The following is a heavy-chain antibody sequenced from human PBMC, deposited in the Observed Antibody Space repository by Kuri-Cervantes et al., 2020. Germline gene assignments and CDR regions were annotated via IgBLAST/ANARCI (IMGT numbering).Heavy chain of an antibody. D-gene: IGHD6-13*01. J-gene: IGHJ5*02. CDR1: GGSISSSSYY. V-gene: IGHV4-39*07. Sequence: SETLSLTCTVSGGSISSSSYYWGWIRQPPGKGLEWIGSIYYSGSTNYNPSLKSRVTISVDTSKNQLSLKLSSVTAADTAVYYCARVFVEAAASTQTFDPWGQGTLVTVSS. CDR2: IYYSGST. CDR3: ARVFVEAAASTQTFDP.